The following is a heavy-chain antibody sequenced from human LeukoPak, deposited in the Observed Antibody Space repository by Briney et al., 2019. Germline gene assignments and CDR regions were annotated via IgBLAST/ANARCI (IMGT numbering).Heavy chain of an antibody. D-gene: IGHD5-12*01. CDR3: ARGPYSGYEGRLYYFDY. CDR1: GFTSSSYW. J-gene: IGHJ4*02. V-gene: IGHV3-7*01. CDR2: IKQDGSEK. Sequence: GGSLRLSCAASGFTSSSYWMSWVRQAPGKGLEWVASIKQDGSEKYYVDSVKGRFTISRDNAKNSLYLQMNSLRAEDTAVYYRARGPYSGYEGRLYYFDYWGQGTLVTVSS.